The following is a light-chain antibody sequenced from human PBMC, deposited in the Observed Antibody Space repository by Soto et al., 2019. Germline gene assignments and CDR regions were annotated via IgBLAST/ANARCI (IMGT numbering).Light chain of an antibody. V-gene: IGLV1-40*01. Sequence: QSVLTQPPSVSGPPGQRVTISCTGSSSNIGAGYNVHWYQQLPGTAPKLLIYGNSIRPSGVPDRFTGSKSGTSASLAITGLQAEDEADYYCQSYDSSLSGYVFGTGTKVTVL. CDR3: QSYDSSLSGYV. J-gene: IGLJ1*01. CDR2: GNS. CDR1: SSNIGAGYN.